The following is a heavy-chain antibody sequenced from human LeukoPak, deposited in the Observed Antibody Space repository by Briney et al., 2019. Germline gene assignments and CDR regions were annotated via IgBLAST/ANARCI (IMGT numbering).Heavy chain of an antibody. V-gene: IGHV4-34*01. CDR1: GGSFSGYY. D-gene: IGHD2-21*02. CDR3: ARGRNPGWRPLDAFDI. CDR2: INHSGST. J-gene: IGHJ3*02. Sequence: PSETLSLTCAVYGGSFSGYYWSWIRQPPGKGLEWIGEINHSGSTNYNPSLKNRVTISVDTSKNQFSLKLSSVTAADTAVYYCARGRNPGWRPLDAFDIWGQGTMVTVSS.